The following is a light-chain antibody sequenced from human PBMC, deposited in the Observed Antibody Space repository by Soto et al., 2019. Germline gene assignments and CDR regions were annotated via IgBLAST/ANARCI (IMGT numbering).Light chain of an antibody. J-gene: IGLJ1*01. CDR1: SSDVGGYNY. V-gene: IGLV2-14*01. CDR2: EVS. CDR3: SSYTSSSIDYV. Sequence: SVLTQPASVSGSHGQSITISCTGTSSDVGGYNYVSWYQQHPGKAPKLMIYEVSHRPSGVSNPFSGSKSGNTASQTISGLQAEDEADYYCSSYTSSSIDYVFGTGTKVTVL.